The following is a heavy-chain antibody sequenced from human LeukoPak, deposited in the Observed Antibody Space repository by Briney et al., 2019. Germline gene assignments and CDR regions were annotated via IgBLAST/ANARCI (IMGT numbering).Heavy chain of an antibody. V-gene: IGHV4-4*07. CDR1: GGSISSYY. CDR3: ARDRGRVAATISFNWFDP. Sequence: PSETLSLTCTVSGGSISSYYWSWIRQPAGKGLEWIGRIYTSGSTNYNPSLKSRVTMSVDTSKNQFSLKLSSVTAADTAVYYCARDRGRVAATISFNWFDPWGQGTLVTVSS. D-gene: IGHD5-12*01. J-gene: IGHJ5*02. CDR2: IYTSGST.